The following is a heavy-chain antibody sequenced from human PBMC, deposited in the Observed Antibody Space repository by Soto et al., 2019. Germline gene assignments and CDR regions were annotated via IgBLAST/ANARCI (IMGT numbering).Heavy chain of an antibody. CDR1: GFTFSLYA. Sequence: EVQLLESGGGLVQPGGSLRLSCAASGFTFSLYAMTWVRQAPGQELEWVSVISGSGVNTYYADSVKGRFTVSRDNSKNTLSLQMSSLGVEDTAVYYCAKSVGGTNSYYAMDVWGRGTTVTVSS. V-gene: IGHV3-23*01. D-gene: IGHD2-15*01. CDR3: AKSVGGTNSYYAMDV. J-gene: IGHJ6*02. CDR2: ISGSGVNT.